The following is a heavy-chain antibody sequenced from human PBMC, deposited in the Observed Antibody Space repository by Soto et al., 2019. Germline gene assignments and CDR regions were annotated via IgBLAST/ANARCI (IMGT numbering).Heavy chain of an antibody. V-gene: IGHV1-69*01. CDR1: GGTFSSYA. J-gene: IGHJ2*01. D-gene: IGHD6-13*01. CDR2: IIPIFGTA. Sequence: QVQLVQSGAEVKKPGSSVKVSCKASGGTFSSYAIRWVRQAPGQGLEWMGGIIPIFGTANYAQKFQGRVTITADEATSTAYRERSSLRSEDTAVYYCARFKQQLPGRDWYFDHWGRGTLGTVSS. CDR3: ARFKQQLPGRDWYFDH.